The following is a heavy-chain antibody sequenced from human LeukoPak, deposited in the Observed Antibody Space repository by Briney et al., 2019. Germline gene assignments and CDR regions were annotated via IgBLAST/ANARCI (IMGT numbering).Heavy chain of an antibody. V-gene: IGHV3-48*01. CDR2: ISSSGSTI. CDR1: GFTFSSYS. D-gene: IGHD2-2*01. J-gene: IGHJ4*02. CDR3: ARDGCSSTRCYGY. Sequence: GGSLRLSCAASGFTFSSYSMNWVRQAPGKGLEWVSYISSSGSTIYYADSVKGRFTISRDNAKNSLYLQMNRLRAEDTAVYYCARDGCSSTRCYGYWGQGTLVTVSS.